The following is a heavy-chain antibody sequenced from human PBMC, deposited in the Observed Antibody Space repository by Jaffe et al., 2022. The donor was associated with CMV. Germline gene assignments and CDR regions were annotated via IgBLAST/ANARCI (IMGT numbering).Heavy chain of an antibody. V-gene: IGHV4-59*01. Sequence: QVQLQESGPGLVKPSETLSLTCTVSGGSISSYYWSWIRQPPGKGLEWIGYIYYSGSTNYNPSLKSRVTISVDTSKNQFSLKLSSVTAADTAVYYCARARGSRAFDIWGQGTMVTVSS. CDR3: ARARGSRAFDI. CDR1: GGSISSYY. J-gene: IGHJ3*02. CDR2: IYYSGST. D-gene: IGHD3-10*01.